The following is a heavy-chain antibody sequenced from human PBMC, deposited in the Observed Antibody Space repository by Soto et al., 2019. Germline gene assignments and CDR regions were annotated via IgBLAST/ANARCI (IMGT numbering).Heavy chain of an antibody. Sequence: QVQLVQSGAEVKKPGSSVKVSCKSSGGTFSTSAISWVRQAPGQGLEWVGGIMPVFPTPDYAQKFQRRVTITADVSTTTTYLERTGLRPDDTAVYYCARDKDRQQLGGNYSDMLDVWGQGTAITVSS. CDR1: GGTFSTSA. J-gene: IGHJ6*02. V-gene: IGHV1-69*12. D-gene: IGHD1-7*01. CDR2: IMPVFPTP. CDR3: ARDKDRQQLGGNYSDMLDV.